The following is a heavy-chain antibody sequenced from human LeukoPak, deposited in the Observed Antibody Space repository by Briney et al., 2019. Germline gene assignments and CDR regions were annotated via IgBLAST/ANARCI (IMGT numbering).Heavy chain of an antibody. CDR2: ISPDGSEK. J-gene: IGHJ4*02. Sequence: GGSLRLSCAASGFTFTTYWMSWVRQAPGKGLEWVAKISPDGSEKYYVDSVKGRFTISRDNAKNSLDLQMSSLRADDTAVYYCARGGSSRFDQWGQGTLVSVSS. D-gene: IGHD6-13*01. CDR1: GFTFTTYW. V-gene: IGHV3-7*04. CDR3: ARGGSSRFDQ.